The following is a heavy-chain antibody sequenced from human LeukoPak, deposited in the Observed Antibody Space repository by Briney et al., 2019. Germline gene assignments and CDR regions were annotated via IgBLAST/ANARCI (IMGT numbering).Heavy chain of an antibody. Sequence: SETLSLTCTVSGGSISSSSYYWGWIRQPPGKGLEWIGSIFYTGSIFYNPSLKSRVTISIDTSKNQSSLKVNSVTAADPAVYYCARLGTTVTTFSSDYWGQGTLVTVSS. CDR3: ARLGTTVTTFSSDY. CDR1: GGSISSSSYY. D-gene: IGHD4-17*01. CDR2: IFYTGSI. J-gene: IGHJ4*02. V-gene: IGHV4-39*01.